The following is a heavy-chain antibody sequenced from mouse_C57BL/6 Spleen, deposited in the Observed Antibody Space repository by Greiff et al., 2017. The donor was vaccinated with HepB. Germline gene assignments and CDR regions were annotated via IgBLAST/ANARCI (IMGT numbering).Heavy chain of an antibody. D-gene: IGHD1-1*01. CDR1: GFTFNTYA. V-gene: IGHV10-3*01. Sequence: EVHLVESGGGLVQPKGSLKLSCAASGFTFNTYAMHWVRPAPGKGLEWVARIRSKSSNYATYYADSVKDSFTISRDDSQSMLYLQMNNLKTEDTAMYYCVRGDYYGSSSPFAYWGQGTLVTVSA. CDR2: IRSKSSNYAT. J-gene: IGHJ3*01. CDR3: VRGDYYGSSSPFAY.